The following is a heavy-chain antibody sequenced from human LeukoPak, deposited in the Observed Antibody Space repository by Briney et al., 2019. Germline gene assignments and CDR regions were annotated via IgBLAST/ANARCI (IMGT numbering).Heavy chain of an antibody. D-gene: IGHD1-7*01. CDR2: IYYSGST. V-gene: IGHV4-61*01. J-gene: IGHJ3*01. CDR3: ARVPGGGTAAN. Sequence: PSETLSLTCTVSGGSVSSGSYYWSWILQPPGKGLEWIGYIYYSGSTNYNPSLKSRVTISVDMSKNQFSLRLSSVTTADTAVYYCARVPGGGTAANWGQGTMVTVSS. CDR1: GGSVSSGSYY.